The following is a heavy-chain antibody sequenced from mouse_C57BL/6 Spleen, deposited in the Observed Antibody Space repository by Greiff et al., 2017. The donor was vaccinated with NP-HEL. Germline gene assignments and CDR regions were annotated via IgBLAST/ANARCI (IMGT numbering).Heavy chain of an antibody. D-gene: IGHD1-1*01. J-gene: IGHJ2*01. V-gene: IGHV1-42*01. CDR2: INPSTGGT. CDR1: GYSFTGYY. CDR3: AIFDYDGSSASDD. Sequence: VQLQQSGPELVKPGASVKISCTASGYSFTGYYMNWVKQSPEKSLEWIGEINPSTGGTTYNQTFKANATLTVAKSSSTAYMQLKSLTSEDSAVYDWAIFDYDGSSASDDWGQGTTLTVSS.